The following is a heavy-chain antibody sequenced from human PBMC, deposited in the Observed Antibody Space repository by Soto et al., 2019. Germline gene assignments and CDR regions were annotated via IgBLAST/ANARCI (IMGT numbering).Heavy chain of an antibody. J-gene: IGHJ6*02. V-gene: IGHV3-9*01. CDR3: AKETAWGAVNKFGYFGMDV. CDR1: GFNFEEYA. Sequence: EMQLVESGGGSVQPGRSLRLSCKASGFNFEEYAMHWVRQAPGTGLEWVSSISWNSDTTGYADSVKGRFTISRDNAKKPPSLQMNSLRAEDTALHYCAKETAWGAVNKFGYFGMDVWGQGTTVTVSS. D-gene: IGHD3-10*01. CDR2: ISWNSDTT.